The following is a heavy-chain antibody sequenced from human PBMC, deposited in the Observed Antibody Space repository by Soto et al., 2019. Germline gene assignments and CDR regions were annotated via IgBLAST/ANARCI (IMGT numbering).Heavy chain of an antibody. V-gene: IGHV4-30-4*01. Sequence: PSETLSLTCTVSGGSISSGDYYWSWIRQPPGKGLEWIGYIYYSGSTYYNPSLKSRVTISVDTSKNQFSLKLSSVTAADTAVYYCARVMRFVEMATFDYWGQGTLVTVSS. CDR1: GGSISSGDYY. CDR3: ARVMRFVEMATFDY. D-gene: IGHD5-12*01. J-gene: IGHJ4*02. CDR2: IYYSGST.